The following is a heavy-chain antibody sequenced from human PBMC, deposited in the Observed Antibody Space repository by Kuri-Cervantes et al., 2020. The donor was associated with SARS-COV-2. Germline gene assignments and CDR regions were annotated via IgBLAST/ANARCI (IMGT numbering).Heavy chain of an antibody. CDR2: IYYSGST. CDR1: GYSISSSSYY. J-gene: IGHJ5*02. CDR3: ARGFIAAAGTDNWFDP. Sequence: SQTLSLTCAVSGYSISSSSYYWGWIRQPPGKGLEWIGSIYYSGSTYYNPSLKSRVTISVDTSKNQFSLKLSSVTAADTAVYYCARGFIAAAGTDNWFDPWGQGTLVTVSS. V-gene: IGHV4-39*01. D-gene: IGHD6-13*01.